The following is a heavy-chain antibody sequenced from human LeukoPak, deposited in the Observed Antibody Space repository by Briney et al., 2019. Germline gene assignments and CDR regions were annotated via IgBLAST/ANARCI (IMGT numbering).Heavy chain of an antibody. J-gene: IGHJ6*03. CDR3: ASRSSTTYYYYMDV. Sequence: SETLSLTCAVYGGSFSGYYWSWIRQPPGKGPEWIGEINHSGSTNYNPSLKSRVTISADTSKNQFSLKLSSVTAADTAVYYCASRSSTTYYYYMDVWGKGTTVTVSS. V-gene: IGHV4-34*01. CDR2: INHSGST. D-gene: IGHD6-13*01. CDR1: GGSFSGYY.